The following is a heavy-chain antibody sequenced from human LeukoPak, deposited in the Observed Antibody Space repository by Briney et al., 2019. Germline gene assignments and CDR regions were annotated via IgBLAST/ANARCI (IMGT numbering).Heavy chain of an antibody. V-gene: IGHV3-11*01. CDR2: IGGSGTTI. CDR1: GFTFSDYY. CDR3: ARFAGSGSYYIDY. J-gene: IGHJ4*02. Sequence: GGSLRLSCSASGFTFSDYYMSWIRQAPGKGLEWVSYIGGSGTTIFYAHSVKGRFTISRDNAKNSLYLQMNSLRAEDTAVYYCARFAGSGSYYIDYWGQGTLITVSS. D-gene: IGHD3-10*01.